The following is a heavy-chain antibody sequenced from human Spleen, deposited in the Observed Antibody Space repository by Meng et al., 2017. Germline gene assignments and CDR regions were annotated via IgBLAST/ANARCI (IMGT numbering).Heavy chain of an antibody. V-gene: IGHV3-7*01. CDR2: IKEDGSEK. CDR3: ARNYDL. CDR1: GFTFSNSD. J-gene: IGHJ4*02. Sequence: GGSLRLSCAASGFTFSNSDMNWVRQAPGKGLEWVANIKEDGSEKYYVSSERDRFTISRDNAKNSLYLQMNSLGAEDTAIYYGARNYDLWGQGTLVTVSS. D-gene: IGHD3-3*01.